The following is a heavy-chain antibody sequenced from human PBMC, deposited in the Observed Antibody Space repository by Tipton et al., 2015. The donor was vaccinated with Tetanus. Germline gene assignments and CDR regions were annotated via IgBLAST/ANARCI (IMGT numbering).Heavy chain of an antibody. Sequence: LRLSCTVSGGSMSTYYWSWIRQPPGKGLEWIGYVYYTGSTDYNPSLKSRVTISVDTSKSQFSLRLTSVTAADTAVYYCARWGDASGSTNLYAFDIWGQGTMVSVSS. CDR3: ARWGDASGSTNLYAFDI. CDR2: VYYTGST. CDR1: GGSMSTYY. D-gene: IGHD3-10*01. J-gene: IGHJ3*02. V-gene: IGHV4-59*01.